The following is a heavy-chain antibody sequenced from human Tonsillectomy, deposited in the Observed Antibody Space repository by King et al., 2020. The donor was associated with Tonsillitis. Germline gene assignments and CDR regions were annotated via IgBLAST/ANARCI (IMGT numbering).Heavy chain of an antibody. CDR2: IDWEDDN. D-gene: IGHD3-3*01. J-gene: IGHJ4*02. Sequence: TLKESGPALVKPTQTLTLTCPFSGFSLRTSALCVSWIRQPPGKALEWLALIDWEDDNYYSTSLKTRLTIPKDTPKNQEVLTMTNMDPVDTATYYCARISNDFWSGYADDWGQGTLVTVSS. CDR3: ARISNDFWSGYADD. V-gene: IGHV2-70*01. CDR1: GFSLRTSALC.